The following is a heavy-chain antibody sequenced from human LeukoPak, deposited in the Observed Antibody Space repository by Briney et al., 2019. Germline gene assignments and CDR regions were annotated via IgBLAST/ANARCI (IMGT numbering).Heavy chain of an antibody. D-gene: IGHD1-26*01. Sequence: SVKVSYKAFGGTFSSYAISWVRQAPGQGLEWMGGIIPIFGTANYAQKFQGRVTITTDESTSTAYMELSSLRSEDTAVYYCARGIVGATPLDYWGQGTLVTVSS. V-gene: IGHV1-69*05. CDR1: GGTFSSYA. CDR2: IIPIFGTA. J-gene: IGHJ4*02. CDR3: ARGIVGATPLDY.